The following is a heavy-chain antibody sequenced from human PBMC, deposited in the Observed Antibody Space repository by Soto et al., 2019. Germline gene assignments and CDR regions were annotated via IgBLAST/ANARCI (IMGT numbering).Heavy chain of an antibody. CDR2: IYAGDSDS. V-gene: IGHV5-51*01. D-gene: IGHD4-17*01. CDR1: RYNFATYW. CDR3: ARHGFYGDYASNYFDP. J-gene: IGHJ5*02. Sequence: GESLKISCDGFRYNFATYWIAWVLHLPGEGLEYMGIIYAGDSDSRYSPSFQGQVTFSADKSISTAYMQWSSLKASDTAMYYCARHGFYGDYASNYFDPWGQGTLVTVSS.